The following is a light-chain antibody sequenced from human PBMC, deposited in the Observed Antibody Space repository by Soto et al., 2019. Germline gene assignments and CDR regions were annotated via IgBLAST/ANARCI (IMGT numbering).Light chain of an antibody. CDR3: HQYHNWPPYT. V-gene: IGKV3-15*01. J-gene: IGKJ2*01. CDR1: QSVSSN. CDR2: GAS. Sequence: EIVMTQSPATLSVSPGERATLSCRASQSVSSNLAWYQQKPGQAPRLLIYGASTRATGIPARSSGSGSGTEFTLTISSLQSEDFATYYCHQYHNWPPYTFGQGTKLQIK.